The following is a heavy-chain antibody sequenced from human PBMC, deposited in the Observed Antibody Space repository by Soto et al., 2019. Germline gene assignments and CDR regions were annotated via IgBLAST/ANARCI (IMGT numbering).Heavy chain of an antibody. D-gene: IGHD1-26*01. CDR2: ISAYNGNT. CDR1: GYTFTSYG. Sequence: QVQLVQSGAEVKKPGASVKVSCKASGYTFTSYGISWVRQAPGQGLEWMGWISAYNGNTNYAQKLQGRVTMSTDTSTSTAYMEPRSLRSDDTAVYYCARDAQRIVGATLLGYWGQGTLVTVSS. V-gene: IGHV1-18*04. J-gene: IGHJ4*02. CDR3: ARDAQRIVGATLLGY.